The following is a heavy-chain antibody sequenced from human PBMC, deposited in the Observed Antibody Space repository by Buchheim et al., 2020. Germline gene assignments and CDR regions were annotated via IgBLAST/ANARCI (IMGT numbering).Heavy chain of an antibody. CDR2: IKSKTDGGTT. V-gene: IGHV3-15*01. J-gene: IGHJ6*02. CDR1: GFTFSNAW. Sequence: EVQLVESGGGLVKPGGSLRLSCAASGFTFSNAWMSWVRQAPGKGLEWVGRIKSKTDGGTTDYAAPVKGRFTISRDDSKNTLYLQMNSLKTEDTAVYYCTTVITMVRGVIITSGYYYGMDVWGQGTT. CDR3: TTVITMVRGVIITSGYYYGMDV. D-gene: IGHD3-10*01.